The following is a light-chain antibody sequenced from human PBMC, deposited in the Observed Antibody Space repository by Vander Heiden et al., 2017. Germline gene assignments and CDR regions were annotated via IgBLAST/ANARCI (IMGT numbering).Light chain of an antibody. Sequence: DIQRTQPPSTLSASVGDRLTIHCRASQSISSWLAWYQQKPGKAPKLLIYKASSLESGAPSRFSGSGHGTELNLTMSSRQLDDFAAYYCQQNNTYSMSTFGPGTKVDIK. CDR2: KAS. V-gene: IGKV1-5*03. CDR3: QQNNTYSMST. J-gene: IGKJ2*01. CDR1: QSISSW.